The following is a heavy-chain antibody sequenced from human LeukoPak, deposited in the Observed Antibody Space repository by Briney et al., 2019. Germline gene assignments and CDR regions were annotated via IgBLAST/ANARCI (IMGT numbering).Heavy chain of an antibody. CDR1: GFTFSSYA. CDR3: ARDGYSYGSDY. Sequence: GGSLRLSCAASGFTFSSYAMNWVRQAPGKGLEWVSVISGSGDSTYYADSVKGRFTISRDNSKNTLYLQMNSLRAEDTAVYYCARDGYSYGSDYWGQGTLVTVSS. V-gene: IGHV3-23*01. D-gene: IGHD5-18*01. CDR2: ISGSGDST. J-gene: IGHJ4*02.